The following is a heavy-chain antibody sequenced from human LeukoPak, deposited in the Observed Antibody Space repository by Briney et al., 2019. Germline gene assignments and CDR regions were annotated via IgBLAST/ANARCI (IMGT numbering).Heavy chain of an antibody. CDR1: GGSINSYY. Sequence: SETLSLTCTVSGGSINSYYWSWIRQPAGKGLEWIGRIYTSGSTNYNPSLKSRVTMSVDTSKKQFALKLSSVTAADTAVYYCARGRGGTLSFDYWGQGTLVTVSS. CDR3: ARGRGGTLSFDY. J-gene: IGHJ4*02. CDR2: IYTSGST. D-gene: IGHD4-23*01. V-gene: IGHV4-4*07.